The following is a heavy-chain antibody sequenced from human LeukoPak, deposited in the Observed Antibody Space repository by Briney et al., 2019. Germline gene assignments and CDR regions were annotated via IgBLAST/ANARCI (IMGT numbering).Heavy chain of an antibody. CDR1: GGSISSYY. J-gene: IGHJ4*02. CDR3: ARHGVDIVATNYFDY. Sequence: SETLSLTCTVSGGSISSYYWSWIRQPPGKGLEWIGYIYYSGSTNYNPSLKSRVTISVDTSKNQFSLKLSSVTAADTAVYYCARHGVDIVATNYFDYWGQGTLVTVSS. V-gene: IGHV4-59*08. D-gene: IGHD5-12*01. CDR2: IYYSGST.